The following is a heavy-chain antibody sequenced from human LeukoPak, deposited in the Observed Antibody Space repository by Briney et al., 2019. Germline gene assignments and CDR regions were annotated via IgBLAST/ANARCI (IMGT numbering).Heavy chain of an antibody. CDR2: ISSSVSTI. D-gene: IGHD3-10*02. CDR3: AELGITMIGGV. V-gene: IGHV3-48*03. CDR1: GFTFSSYE. J-gene: IGHJ6*04. Sequence: GGSLRLSCAASGFTFSSYEMNWVRQAPGKGLEWVSYISSSVSTIYYADSVKGRFTIYRDNAKTSLYLQMNSLRAEDTAVYYCAELGITMIGGVWGKGTTVTISS.